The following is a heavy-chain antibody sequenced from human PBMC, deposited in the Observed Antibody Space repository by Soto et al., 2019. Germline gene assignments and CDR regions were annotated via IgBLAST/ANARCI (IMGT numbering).Heavy chain of an antibody. CDR1: GGSISTYY. Sequence: SETLSLTCTVSGGSISTYYWSWIRQPPGKGLEWIGYIYYSGSTNYNPSLKSRVTISVDTSKNQFSLKLSSVTAADTAVYYCVRDRRSWAYWGQGTLVTVSS. J-gene: IGHJ4*02. CDR3: VRDRRSWAY. V-gene: IGHV4-59*01. D-gene: IGHD7-27*01. CDR2: IYYSGST.